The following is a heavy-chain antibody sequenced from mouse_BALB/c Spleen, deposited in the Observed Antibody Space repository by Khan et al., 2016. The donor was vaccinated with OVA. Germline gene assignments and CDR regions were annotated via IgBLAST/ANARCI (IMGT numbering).Heavy chain of an antibody. V-gene: IGHV5-9-3*01. D-gene: IGHD1-1*01. CDR2: ISSGGSYT. CDR1: GFTFSNYG. CDR3: ARTPGYYGSNYFDY. Sequence: EVELVESGGGLVKPGGSLKFSCAASGFTFSNYGMSWVRQTPEKRLAWVATISSGGSYTYYPDSVKGRFTISRDNAHKTPYLKMSSLRSEDTAMYYCARTPGYYGSNYFDYWGQGTTLTVSS. J-gene: IGHJ2*01.